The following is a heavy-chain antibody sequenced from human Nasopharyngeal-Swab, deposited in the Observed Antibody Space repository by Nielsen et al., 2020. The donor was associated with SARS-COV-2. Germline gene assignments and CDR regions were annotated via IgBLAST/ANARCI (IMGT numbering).Heavy chain of an antibody. D-gene: IGHD1-26*01. CDR1: GGSISSGSYY. Sequence: SCTVSGGSISSGSYYWSWIRQPAGKGLEWIGRIYTSGSTNYNPSLKSRVTISVDTSKNQFSLKLSSVTAADTAVYYCARERSGGSYYEDYWGQGTLVTVSS. CDR3: ARERSGGSYYEDY. CDR2: IYTSGST. J-gene: IGHJ4*02. V-gene: IGHV4-61*02.